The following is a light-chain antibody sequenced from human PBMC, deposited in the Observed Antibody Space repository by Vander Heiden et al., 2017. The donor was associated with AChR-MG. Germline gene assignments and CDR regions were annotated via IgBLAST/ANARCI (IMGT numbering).Light chain of an antibody. CDR2: ETY. CDR3: QQYNSFSWT. CDR1: ESINRW. V-gene: IGKV1-5*03. J-gene: IGKJ1*01. Sequence: DIQMTQSTSTLSASVGDRVTISCRASESINRWLAWYQQKQGKAPKLLISETYSLESGVPSRFSGSGSGTEFTLTISSLQPDDFATYYCQQYNSFSWTFGQGTKVEIK.